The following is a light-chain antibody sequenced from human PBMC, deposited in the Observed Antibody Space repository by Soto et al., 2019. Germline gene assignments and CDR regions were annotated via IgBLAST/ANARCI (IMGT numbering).Light chain of an antibody. V-gene: IGKV1-5*01. CDR2: DAS. J-gene: IGKJ1*01. CDR3: QQYNSYPT. CDR1: QSISSW. Sequence: DIQMTQSPSTLSASVGDRVTITCRASQSISSWLAWYQQKAGKAPKLLIYDASSLESGVPSRFSGSGSGTEFTLTISSLQPDDFATYYCQQYNSYPTFGQGTKVDIK.